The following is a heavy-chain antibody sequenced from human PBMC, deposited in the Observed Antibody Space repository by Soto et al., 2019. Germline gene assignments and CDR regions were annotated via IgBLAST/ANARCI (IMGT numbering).Heavy chain of an antibody. D-gene: IGHD3-3*02. CDR2: ISAYNGNT. V-gene: IGHV1-18*04. CDR1: GYTFTSYG. CDR3: AKDSRTIFGLVIIRCGTIDP. J-gene: IGHJ5*02. Sequence: QVQLVQSGAEVKKPGASVKVSCKASGYTFTSYGISWVRQAPGQGIEWMGCISAYNGNTNYAQKLQGTVTMTTDTYTSTAYIDLRSLRSDVTAVDYCAKDSRTIFGLVIIRCGTIDPWGQGTLVTV.